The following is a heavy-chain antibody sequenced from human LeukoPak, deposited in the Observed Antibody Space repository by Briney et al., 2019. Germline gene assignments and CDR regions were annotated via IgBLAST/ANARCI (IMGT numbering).Heavy chain of an antibody. CDR1: GGSISSSTYY. CDR3: ARGRGVWKWLRSGGIHY. D-gene: IGHD5-12*01. V-gene: IGHV4-39*01. Sequence: SETLSLTCTVSGGSISSSTYYWGWIRQPPGKGLEWIGSIYYSESTYYNPSLKSRVTISVDTSKNQFSLKLSSVTAADTAVYYCARGRGVWKWLRSGGIHYWGQGTLVTVSS. CDR2: IYYSEST. J-gene: IGHJ4*02.